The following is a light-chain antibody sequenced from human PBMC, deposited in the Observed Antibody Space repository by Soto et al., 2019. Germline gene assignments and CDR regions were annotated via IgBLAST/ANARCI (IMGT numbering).Light chain of an antibody. CDR2: YDN. J-gene: IGLJ1*01. CDR1: SSNIGGYS. Sequence: QSVMTQPPSVSAAPGQKVTISCSGSSSNIGGYSVSWYQQLPGTAPKHLIYYDNNRPSAIPARFSGSKSGTSATLGITGVQTGDEADYYCGSWDSSLSAYVFGTGTKLTVL. V-gene: IGLV1-51*01. CDR3: GSWDSSLSAYV.